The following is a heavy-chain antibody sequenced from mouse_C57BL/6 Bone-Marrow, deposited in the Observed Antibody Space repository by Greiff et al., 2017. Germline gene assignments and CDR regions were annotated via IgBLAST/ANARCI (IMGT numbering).Heavy chain of an antibody. V-gene: IGHV5-17*01. J-gene: IGHJ1*03. CDR2: ISSGSSTI. Sequence: EVMLVESGGGLVKPGGSLKLSCAASGFTFSDYGMHWVRQAPEKGLEWVAFISSGSSTINYADTVNGRFTITSDNAKNTLFLQMTSLRSKDTAMYYCARGGLHYYDNPLWYFDVWGTGTTVTVSA. D-gene: IGHD1-2*01. CDR3: ARGGLHYYDNPLWYFDV. CDR1: GFTFSDYG.